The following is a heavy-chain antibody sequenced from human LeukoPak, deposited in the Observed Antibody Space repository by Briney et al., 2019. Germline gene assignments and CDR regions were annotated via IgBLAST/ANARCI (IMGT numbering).Heavy chain of an antibody. Sequence: SETLSLTCTVSGGSMSSSSYYWGWIRQPPGKGPEWIGNIYHSGRTYYNPSLKSRVTISVDTSEQFSLRLSSMTAADTAVYYCARDLEGGSGWYKDYWGQGTLVTVSS. J-gene: IGHJ4*02. CDR2: IYHSGRT. V-gene: IGHV4-39*07. D-gene: IGHD6-19*01. CDR3: ARDLEGGSGWYKDY. CDR1: GGSMSSSSYY.